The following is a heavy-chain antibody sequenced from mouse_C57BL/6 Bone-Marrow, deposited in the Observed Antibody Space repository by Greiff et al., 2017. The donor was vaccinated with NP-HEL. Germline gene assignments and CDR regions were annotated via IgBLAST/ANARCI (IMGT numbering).Heavy chain of an antibody. V-gene: IGHV1-4*01. CDR1: GYTFTSYT. D-gene: IGHD1-1*01. Sequence: QVQLQQSGAELARPGASVKMSCKASGYTFTSYTLHWVKQRPGQGLEWIGYINPSSGYTKYNQKFKDKATLTADKSSSTAYMQLSSLTSEDSAVYYCANSPYYYGSSLRNPYYAMDYWGQGTSVTVSS. CDR2: INPSSGYT. CDR3: ANSPYYYGSSLRNPYYAMDY. J-gene: IGHJ4*01.